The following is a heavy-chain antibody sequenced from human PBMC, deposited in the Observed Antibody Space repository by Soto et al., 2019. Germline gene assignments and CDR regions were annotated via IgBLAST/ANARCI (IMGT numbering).Heavy chain of an antibody. Sequence: GGSLRLFCAASGFTFSSYGMPWVRPAPGKGLERVAVIWYDGSNKYYADSVKGRFTISRDNSKNTLYLQMNSLRAEDSAVYYCARDFGSGWYIAFDIWGQGTMVTVSS. J-gene: IGHJ3*02. CDR2: IWYDGSNK. CDR1: GFTFSSYG. CDR3: ARDFGSGWYIAFDI. V-gene: IGHV3-33*01. D-gene: IGHD6-19*01.